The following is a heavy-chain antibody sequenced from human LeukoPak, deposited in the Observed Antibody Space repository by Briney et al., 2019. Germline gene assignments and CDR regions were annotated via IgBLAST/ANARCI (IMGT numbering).Heavy chain of an antibody. Sequence: PGGSLRLSCAASGFTVSSYWMSWVRQAPGKGLEWVANIKQDGSERYYVDSVKGRCTISRDNAKNSLYLQMNSLRAEDTAVYYCARVSYYYYGSGSYSQDAFDIWGQGTMVTVSS. D-gene: IGHD3-10*01. CDR1: GFTVSSYW. CDR2: IKQDGSER. J-gene: IGHJ3*02. CDR3: ARVSYYYYGSGSYSQDAFDI. V-gene: IGHV3-7*01.